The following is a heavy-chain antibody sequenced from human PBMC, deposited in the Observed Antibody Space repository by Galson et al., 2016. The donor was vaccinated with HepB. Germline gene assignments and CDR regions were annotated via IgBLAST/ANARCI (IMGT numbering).Heavy chain of an antibody. CDR3: AHRRGVLTASRVWFDS. J-gene: IGHJ5*01. D-gene: IGHD4/OR15-4a*01. CDR2: IFWDDDK. V-gene: IGHV2-5*02. CDR1: GFSLRTSGVG. Sequence: PALVNPTQTLTLTCNFSGFSLRTSGVGVGWIRQPPGKALEWLALIFWDDDKRYSPSLKSRLTITKDTSKNQVVLTMTNMYPVDTATYYCAHRRGVLTASRVWFDSWGQGTLVTVSS.